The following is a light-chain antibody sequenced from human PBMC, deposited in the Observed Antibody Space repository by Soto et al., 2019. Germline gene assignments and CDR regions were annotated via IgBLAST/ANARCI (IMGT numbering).Light chain of an antibody. J-gene: IGKJ5*01. Sequence: EIVLTQSPGILSLSPGERASLSCGASQSLSSNFLAWYQQKPGQAPRLLIYGASSRATGIPDRFSGTGSETDFTLTIKRLEPEDFAVYYCQQYGSSPSITFGQGTRLEIK. CDR3: QQYGSSPSIT. CDR2: GAS. V-gene: IGKV3-20*01. CDR1: QSLSSNF.